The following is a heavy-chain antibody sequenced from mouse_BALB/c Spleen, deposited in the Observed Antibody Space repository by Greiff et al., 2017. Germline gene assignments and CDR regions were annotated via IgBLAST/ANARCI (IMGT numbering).Heavy chain of an antibody. V-gene: IGHV1S137*01. CDR3: ARDGNQGYYAMDY. CDR2: ISTYYGDA. CDR1: GYTFTDYA. Sequence: VQGVESGAELVRPGVSVKISCKGSGYTFTDYAMHWVKQSHATSLEWIGVISTYYGDASYNQKFKGKATMTVDKSSSTAYMELARLTSEDSAIYYCARDGNQGYYAMDYWGQGTSVTVSS. D-gene: IGHD2-1*01. J-gene: IGHJ4*01.